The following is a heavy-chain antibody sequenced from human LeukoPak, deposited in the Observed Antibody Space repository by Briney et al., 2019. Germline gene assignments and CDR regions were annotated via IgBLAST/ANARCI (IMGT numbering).Heavy chain of an antibody. V-gene: IGHV4-30-4*01. CDR3: ARGLRYFDWLLSASWFDP. Sequence: PPQTLSLTCTVSGGSISSGDYYWSWIRQPPGKGLEWIGYIYYSGSTYYNPSLKSRVTISVDTSKNQFSLKLSSVTAADTAVYYCARGLRYFDWLLSASWFDPWGQGTLVTVSS. D-gene: IGHD3-9*01. CDR2: IYYSGST. J-gene: IGHJ5*02. CDR1: GGSISSGDYY.